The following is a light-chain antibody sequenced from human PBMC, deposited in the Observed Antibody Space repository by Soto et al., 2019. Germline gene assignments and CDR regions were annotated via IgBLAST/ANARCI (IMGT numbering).Light chain of an antibody. Sequence: QSALTQPPSASGSPGQSVTISCTGTSSEIGGYNYVSWYQQHPGKAPKLMVFEVSRRPSGVPDRFSGSKFGNTASLTVSGLQAEDEADYYCASYGGNNNLLFGGGTKLTVL. J-gene: IGLJ2*01. CDR3: ASYGGNNNLL. V-gene: IGLV2-8*01. CDR2: EVS. CDR1: SSEIGGYNY.